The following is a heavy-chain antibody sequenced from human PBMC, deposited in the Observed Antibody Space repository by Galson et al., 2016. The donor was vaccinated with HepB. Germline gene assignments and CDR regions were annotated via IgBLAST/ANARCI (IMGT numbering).Heavy chain of an antibody. J-gene: IGHJ4*02. D-gene: IGHD6-19*01. CDR2: ISGSGGRT. V-gene: IGHV3-23*01. Sequence: SLRLSCAASGFIFSGYAMTWVRQAPGKGLEWVSTISGSGGRTFYADSVKGRFTISRDNSKNTLYLDMNSLRPEDTAIYYCAMGNSGWPDYWGQGTLVTVSS. CDR1: GFIFSGYA. CDR3: AMGNSGWPDY.